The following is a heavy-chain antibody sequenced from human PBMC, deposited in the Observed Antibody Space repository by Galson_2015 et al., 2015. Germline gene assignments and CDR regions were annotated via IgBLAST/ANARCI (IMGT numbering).Heavy chain of an antibody. D-gene: IGHD2-21*02. Sequence: QSGAEVKKPGESLKISCKGSGYSFTSYWIGWVRQMPGKGLEWMGIIYPGDSDTRYSPSFQGQVTISADKSISTAYLQWSSLKASDTAMCYCARSGASGEYHKGDSADYWGQGTLVTVSS. CDR1: GYSFTSYW. CDR2: IYPGDSDT. V-gene: IGHV5-51*01. J-gene: IGHJ4*02. CDR3: ARSGASGEYHKGDSADY.